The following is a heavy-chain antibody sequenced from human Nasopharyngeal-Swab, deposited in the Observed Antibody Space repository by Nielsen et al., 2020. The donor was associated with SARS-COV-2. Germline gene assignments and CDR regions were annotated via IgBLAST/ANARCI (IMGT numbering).Heavy chain of an antibody. V-gene: IGHV4-39*01. D-gene: IGHD6-6*01. CDR2: IYYSGST. Sequence: SETLSLPCTVSGGSISSSSYYWGWLRQPPGKGLEWIGSIYYSGSTYYNPSLKSRVTISVDTSKNQFSLKLSSVTAADTAVYYCVRLYTSSSYWYFELWGRGTPVTISS. CDR3: VRLYTSSSYWYFEL. J-gene: IGHJ2*01. CDR1: GGSISSSSYY.